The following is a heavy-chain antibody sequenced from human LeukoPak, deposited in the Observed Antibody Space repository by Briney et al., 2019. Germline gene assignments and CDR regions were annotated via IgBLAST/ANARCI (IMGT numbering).Heavy chain of an antibody. Sequence: GGTLRLSCAASGFTFSSYGMSWVRQAPGKGLEWVSAISGSGGSTYYADSVKGRFTISRDNSKNTLYLQMNSLRAKDTAVYYCAKDLFHGDYFDYWGQGTLVTVSS. D-gene: IGHD4-17*01. J-gene: IGHJ4*02. CDR2: ISGSGGST. CDR3: AKDLFHGDYFDY. V-gene: IGHV3-23*01. CDR1: GFTFSSYG.